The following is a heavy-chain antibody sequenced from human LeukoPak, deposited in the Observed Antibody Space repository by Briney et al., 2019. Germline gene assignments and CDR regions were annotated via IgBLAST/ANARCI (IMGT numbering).Heavy chain of an antibody. Sequence: SETLSLTCTVSGGSISSSSYYWGWIRQPPGKGLEWIGSIYYSGSTYYNPSLKSRVTISVDTSKNQFSLKLSSVTAADTAVYYCARVKGRYSYGWDYYYYYMDVWGKGTTVTVSS. V-gene: IGHV4-39*07. CDR3: ARVKGRYSYGWDYYYYYMDV. CDR1: GGSISSSSYY. J-gene: IGHJ6*03. D-gene: IGHD5-18*01. CDR2: IYYSGST.